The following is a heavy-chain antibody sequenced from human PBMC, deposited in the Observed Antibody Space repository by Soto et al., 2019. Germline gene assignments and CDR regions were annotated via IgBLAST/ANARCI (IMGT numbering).Heavy chain of an antibody. V-gene: IGHV1-2*04. Sequence: ASVKVSCKDSGYTFTGYYMHWVRQAPRQGLEWMGWINPNSGGTNYAQKFQGWVTMTRDTSISTAYMELSRLRSDDTAVYYCARDRRLTTSGYYYLDVWGKGTTVTVSS. CDR2: INPNSGGT. CDR1: GYTFTGYY. D-gene: IGHD4-17*01. J-gene: IGHJ6*03. CDR3: ARDRRLTTSGYYYLDV.